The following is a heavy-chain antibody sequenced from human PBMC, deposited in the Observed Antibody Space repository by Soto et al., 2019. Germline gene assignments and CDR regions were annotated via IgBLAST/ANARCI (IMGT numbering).Heavy chain of an antibody. CDR2: FTSSSRSI. D-gene: IGHD5-18*01. Sequence: PGGSLRLSCAASGFTFSSSSMNWARQAPGKGLEWVSSFTSSSRSIYYADSVKGRFTISRDNAKNSLYLQMNSLRAEDTAVYYCATDRYTYGSYYYYCGMDVWGQGTTVTVSS. J-gene: IGHJ6*02. CDR3: ATDRYTYGSYYYYCGMDV. V-gene: IGHV3-21*01. CDR1: GFTFSSSS.